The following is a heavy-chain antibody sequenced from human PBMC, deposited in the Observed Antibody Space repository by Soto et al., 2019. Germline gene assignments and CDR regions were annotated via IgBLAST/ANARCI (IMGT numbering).Heavy chain of an antibody. V-gene: IGHV3-30-3*01. J-gene: IGHJ6*02. CDR2: ISYDGSNK. Sequence: QVHLVESRGGVVQPGRSLRLSCAASGFPFSNYAMHWVRQAPGKGLKWVAFISYDGSNKYYADSVKGRFTVSRDNSKNTLYLQMNSLSAEEAAVYYCSRGGDIVVVPVDAYYYYGLDVWGQGTTVTVSS. D-gene: IGHD2-2*01. CDR3: SRGGDIVVVPVDAYYYYGLDV. CDR1: GFPFSNYA.